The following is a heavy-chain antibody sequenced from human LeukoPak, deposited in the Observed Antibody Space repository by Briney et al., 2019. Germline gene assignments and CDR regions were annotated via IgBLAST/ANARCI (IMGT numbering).Heavy chain of an antibody. J-gene: IGHJ4*02. V-gene: IGHV3-7*01. Sequence: GGSLRLSCAASGFTFSNYWMRWARQTPGKGLEWVANIKGDGSEINYVDSVKGRFTISRDNAKNSLSLQMNSLTADDTGVYYCAREGLPYSRDYWGQGTLVTVSS. D-gene: IGHD4-11*01. CDR1: GFTFSNYW. CDR2: IKGDGSEI. CDR3: AREGLPYSRDY.